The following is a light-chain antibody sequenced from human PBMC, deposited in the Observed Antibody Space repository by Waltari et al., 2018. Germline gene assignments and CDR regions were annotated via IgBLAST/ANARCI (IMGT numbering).Light chain of an antibody. CDR2: DAS. J-gene: IGKJ1*01. V-gene: IGKV1-5*01. CDR3: QQYNRFSP. CDR1: EAINKW. Sequence: DTQLSQFPSTLAASVGDGVTITRRAREAINKWLAWYQQKPGQAPKVLIYDASTLQSGVPSRFSGSGSGTEFTLTIDSLQPDDFATYYCQQYNRFSPFGQGTNVEVK.